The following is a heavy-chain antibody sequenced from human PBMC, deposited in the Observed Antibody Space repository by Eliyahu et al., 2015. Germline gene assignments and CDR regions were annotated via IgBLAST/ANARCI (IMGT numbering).Heavy chain of an antibody. V-gene: IGHV4-34*01. CDR2: INHSGST. D-gene: IGHD3-10*01. CDR3: ARGRLNYGSGSYYKRNWFDP. J-gene: IGHJ5*02. Sequence: EWIGEINHSGSTNYNPSLKSRVTISVDTSKNQFSLKLSSVTAADTAVYYCARGRLNYGSGSYYKRNWFDPWGQGTLVTVSS.